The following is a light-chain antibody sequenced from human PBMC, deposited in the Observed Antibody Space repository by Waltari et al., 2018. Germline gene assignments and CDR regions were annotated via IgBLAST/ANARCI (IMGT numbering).Light chain of an antibody. CDR2: WAS. J-gene: IGKJ1*01. CDR1: QTVLYSSNNKNY. V-gene: IGKV4-1*01. Sequence: DIVMTQSPDSLAVSLGERAPRNCKSTQTVLYSSNNKNYLAWYQQKPGQPPKLLIYWASTRESGVPDRFSGSGSGTDFTLTISSLQAEDVAVYYCQQYYITPPTFGQGTKVEIK. CDR3: QQYYITPPT.